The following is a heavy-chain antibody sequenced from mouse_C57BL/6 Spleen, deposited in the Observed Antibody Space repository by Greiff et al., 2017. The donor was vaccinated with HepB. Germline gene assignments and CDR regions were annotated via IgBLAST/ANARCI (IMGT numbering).Heavy chain of an antibody. CDR3: TTYYGNYGADFDY. D-gene: IGHD2-1*01. V-gene: IGHV14-1*01. CDR2: IDPEDGDT. J-gene: IGHJ2*01. Sequence: EVQLQQSGAELVRPGASVKLSCTASGFNIKDYYMHWVKQRPEQGLEWIGRIDPEDGDTEYAPKFQGKDTMTADTTSNTAYLQLSSLTSEDTAVYYCTTYYGNYGADFDYWGQGTTLTVSS. CDR1: GFNIKDYY.